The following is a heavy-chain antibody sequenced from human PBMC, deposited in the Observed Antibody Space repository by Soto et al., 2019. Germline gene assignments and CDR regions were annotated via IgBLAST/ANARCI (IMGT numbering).Heavy chain of an antibody. V-gene: IGHV3-30-3*01. Sequence: GGSLRLSCAASGFTFSSYAMHWVRQAPGKGLEWVAVISYDGSNKYYADSVKGRFTISRDNSKNTLYLQMNSLRAEDTAVYYCARTTPLGGDSPQYYYYGMDVWGQGTTVTVSS. D-gene: IGHD2-21*02. CDR1: GFTFSSYA. CDR2: ISYDGSNK. CDR3: ARTTPLGGDSPQYYYYGMDV. J-gene: IGHJ6*02.